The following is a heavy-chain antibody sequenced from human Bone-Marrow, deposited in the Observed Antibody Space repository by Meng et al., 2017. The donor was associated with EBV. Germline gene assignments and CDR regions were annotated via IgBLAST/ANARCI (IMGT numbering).Heavy chain of an antibody. CDR3: ARDRTSNRFDY. CDR1: GFTLRSYS. CDR2: ISSNSIDI. V-gene: IGHV3-21*01. D-gene: IGHD2-8*01. Sequence: EGQLEEPGGGLVKPGESLSLSCAASGFTLRSYSMNWVRLAPGKGLEWVSSISSNSIDIYYADLVKGRFTISRDNAKNSLFLQMNSLRAEDTAVYYCARDRTSNRFDYWGQGTLVTVSS. J-gene: IGHJ4*02.